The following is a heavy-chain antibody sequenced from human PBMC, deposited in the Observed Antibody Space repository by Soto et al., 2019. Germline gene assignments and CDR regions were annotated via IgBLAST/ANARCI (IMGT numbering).Heavy chain of an antibody. D-gene: IGHD1-20*01. CDR1: GYTLTELS. Sequence: ASVKVSCKVSGYTLTELSMHWVRQAPGKGLEWMGGFDPEDGETIYAQKFQGRVTMTEDTSTGTAYMELRSLRSEDTAVYYCARSPPPLYKWNGADAFDIWGQGTMVTVSS. J-gene: IGHJ3*02. V-gene: IGHV1-24*01. CDR3: ARSPPPLYKWNGADAFDI. CDR2: FDPEDGET.